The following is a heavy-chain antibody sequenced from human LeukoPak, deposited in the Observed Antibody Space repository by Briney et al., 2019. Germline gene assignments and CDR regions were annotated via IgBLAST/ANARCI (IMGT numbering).Heavy chain of an antibody. V-gene: IGHV4-39*07. CDR3: ARSRAFNSGAFDP. Sequence: PSETLSLTCTVSGGSISSSYYYWGWIRQPPGKGLEWIGSIYSSGSTYYNPSLKSRVTISVDTSKNQFSLRLNSVTAADTAVYYCARSRAFNSGAFDPWGQGSLVTVSS. J-gene: IGHJ5*02. CDR2: IYSSGST. CDR1: GGSISSSYYY. D-gene: IGHD1-26*01.